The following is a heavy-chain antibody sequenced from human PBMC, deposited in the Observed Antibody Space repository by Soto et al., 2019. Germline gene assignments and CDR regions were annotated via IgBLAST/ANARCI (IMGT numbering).Heavy chain of an antibody. CDR1: GFTFSSNA. D-gene: IGHD3-10*01. CDR2: ISDSGGST. V-gene: IGHV3-23*01. CDR3: AKALGRDLSDFDS. J-gene: IGHJ4*02. Sequence: EVQLLESGGGLVQPGGSLRLSCEASGFTFSSNAMTWVRQAPGKGLEWVSAISDSGGSTYYADSVAGRFTISRDNSRHTLYLQMNSLRAEDTAIYYCAKALGRDLSDFDSWGQGTQVTVSS.